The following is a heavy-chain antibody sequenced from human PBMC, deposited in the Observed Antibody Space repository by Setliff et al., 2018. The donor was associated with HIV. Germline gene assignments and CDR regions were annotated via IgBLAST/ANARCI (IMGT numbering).Heavy chain of an antibody. Sequence: GASVKVSCKASGDAFTDYYIHWVRQAPGQGLEWMGWINPNSGGTNYAQKFQGRVTMTRDTSISTAFMDLSRLTSDDTAIYYCARDRAYCSSGSCYRPLVYYFYYMDVWGTGTTVTVSS. CDR2: INPNSGGT. D-gene: IGHD2-15*01. CDR3: ARDRAYCSSGSCYRPLVYYFYYMDV. J-gene: IGHJ6*03. V-gene: IGHV1-2*02. CDR1: GDAFTDYY.